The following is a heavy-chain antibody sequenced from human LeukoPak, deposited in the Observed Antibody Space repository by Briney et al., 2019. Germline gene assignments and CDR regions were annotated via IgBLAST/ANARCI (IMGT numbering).Heavy chain of an antibody. J-gene: IGHJ4*02. Sequence: SETLSLTCTVSGGSISSGSYYWSWIRQPAGKGLEWIGRIYTSGSTNYNPSLKSRVTISVDTSKNQFSLKLSSVTAADTAGYYCAREYYYDSSGYSNFDYWGQGTLVTVSS. CDR2: IYTSGST. CDR1: GGSISSGSYY. D-gene: IGHD3-22*01. V-gene: IGHV4-61*02. CDR3: AREYYYDSSGYSNFDY.